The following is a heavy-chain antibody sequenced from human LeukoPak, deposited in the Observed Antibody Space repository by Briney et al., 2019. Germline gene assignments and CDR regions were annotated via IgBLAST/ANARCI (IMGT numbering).Heavy chain of an antibody. Sequence: SETLSLTCALYGGSFSGYYWSWIRQPPGKGLEWIGEINHSGSTNHNPSLKSRVTISVDTPKTQFSLKLSSVTAADTAVYYCARGQGSSRSSYYYYYYYMDVWGKGTTVTVSS. CDR1: GGSFSGYY. D-gene: IGHD2-15*01. V-gene: IGHV4-34*01. CDR2: INHSGST. J-gene: IGHJ6*03. CDR3: ARGQGSSRSSYYYYYYYMDV.